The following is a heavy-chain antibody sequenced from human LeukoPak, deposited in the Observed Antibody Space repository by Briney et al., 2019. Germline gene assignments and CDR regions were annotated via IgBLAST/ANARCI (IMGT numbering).Heavy chain of an antibody. Sequence: SETLSLTCAVSGYPISSGYYWGWIRQPPGKGLEWVGSIHHSGSTYYSPPLKSRVTISMDTSKNQFTLKMTSVIAADTAVYYCARDKHYDSSVYFDYWGQGTLVTVSS. D-gene: IGHD3-22*01. CDR3: ARDKHYDSSVYFDY. CDR1: GYPISSGYY. CDR2: IHHSGST. J-gene: IGHJ4*02. V-gene: IGHV4-38-2*02.